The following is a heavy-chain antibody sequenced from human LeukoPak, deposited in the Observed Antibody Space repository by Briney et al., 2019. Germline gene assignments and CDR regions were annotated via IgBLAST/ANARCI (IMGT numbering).Heavy chain of an antibody. CDR3: ARAYSYDYVWGSYRSVWFDP. Sequence: SETLSLTCAVYGGSFSGYYWSWIRQPPGKGLEWIGEINHSGSTNYNPSLKSRVTISVDTSKNQFSLKLSSVTASDTAVYYCARAYSYDYVWGSYRSVWFDPWGQGTLVTVSS. J-gene: IGHJ5*02. V-gene: IGHV4-34*01. CDR1: GGSFSGYY. CDR2: INHSGST. D-gene: IGHD3-16*02.